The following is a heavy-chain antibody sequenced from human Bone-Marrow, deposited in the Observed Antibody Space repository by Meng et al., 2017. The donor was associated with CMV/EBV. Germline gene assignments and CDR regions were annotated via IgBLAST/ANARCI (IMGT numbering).Heavy chain of an antibody. Sequence: ASVKVSCKASGYTFSGHYIHWVRQAPGQGLEWMGWINPNSFDTYYARKFQGRVTMSRNTSISTAYLELSSLRSDDTAVYYCVSSLTGTTQNYWGQGTLVTVSS. J-gene: IGHJ4*02. CDR3: VSSLTGTTQNY. CDR2: INPNSFDT. D-gene: IGHD1-7*01. V-gene: IGHV1-2*02. CDR1: GYTFSGHY.